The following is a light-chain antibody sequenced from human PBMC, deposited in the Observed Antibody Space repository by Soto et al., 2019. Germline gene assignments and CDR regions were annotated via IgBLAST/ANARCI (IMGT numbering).Light chain of an antibody. V-gene: IGKV3-15*01. J-gene: IGKJ4*01. CDR2: GAS. CDR1: QSFSSN. Sequence: EIVLTQSPATLSLSPGERATLSCGASQSFSSNYLAWYQQKPGQAPRLLIYGASTRATGIPARFSGSGSGTEFTLTISSLQSEDFAVYYCQEYNNWHPVTFGGGTKVDIK. CDR3: QEYNNWHPVT.